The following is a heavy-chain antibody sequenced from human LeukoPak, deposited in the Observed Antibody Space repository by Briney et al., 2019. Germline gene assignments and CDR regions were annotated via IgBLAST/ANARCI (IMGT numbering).Heavy chain of an antibody. Sequence: GGSLRLSYAASGFTFSSYAMHWVRQAPGKGLEWVAVISYDGSNKYYADSVKGRFTISRDNSKNTLYLQMNSLRAEDTAVYYCARSITLKEVFITRFDYWVQGTLATVPS. V-gene: IGHV3-30-3*01. CDR3: ARSITLKEVFITRFDY. CDR2: ISYDGSNK. CDR1: GFTFSSYA. J-gene: IGHJ4*02. D-gene: IGHD3-22*01.